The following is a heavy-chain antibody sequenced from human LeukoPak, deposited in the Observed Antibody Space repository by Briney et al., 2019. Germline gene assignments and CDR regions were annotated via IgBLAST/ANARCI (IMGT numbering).Heavy chain of an antibody. J-gene: IGHJ3*02. D-gene: IGHD3-22*01. V-gene: IGHV4-61*09. Sequence: PSETLSLTCTVSGGAISSGNYYWGWIRQPPGKGLEWIGYIYTSGSTNYNPSLKSRVTISVDTSKNQFSLKLSSVTAADTAVYYCARAYLYYDSSGYYYLAFDIWGQGTMVTVSS. CDR3: ARAYLYYDSSGYYYLAFDI. CDR1: GGAISSGNYY. CDR2: IYTSGST.